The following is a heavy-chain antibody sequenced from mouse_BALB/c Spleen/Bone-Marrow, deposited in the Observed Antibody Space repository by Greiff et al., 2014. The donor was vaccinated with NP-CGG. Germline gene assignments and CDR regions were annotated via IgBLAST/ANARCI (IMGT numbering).Heavy chain of an antibody. J-gene: IGHJ2*01. Sequence: QVQLQQSGAELVRPGSSVKISCKASGYAFSVYWMNWVKQRLGQGLEWIGQIYPGDGDTNYNGKFKGRATLTADKSSNTAYMQLSSLTSEDSAVYFCARGGISVDYWGQGTTLTVSS. CDR2: IYPGDGDT. CDR3: ARGGISVDY. CDR1: GYAFSVYW. V-gene: IGHV1-80*01.